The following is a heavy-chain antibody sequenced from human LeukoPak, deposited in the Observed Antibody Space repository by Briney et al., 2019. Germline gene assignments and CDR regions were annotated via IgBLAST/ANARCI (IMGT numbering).Heavy chain of an antibody. D-gene: IGHD5-12*01. Sequence: GASLQISCKGSGSIFTNYWIGWVRPLPGKGLEWMGIIYPGDSDTRYSPSFQGQVTISADKSISTAYLQWSSLKASDTAMYYCARGGATTISYYYYGMDVWGQGTTVTVSS. CDR1: GSIFTNYW. J-gene: IGHJ6*02. V-gene: IGHV5-51*01. CDR3: ARGGATTISYYYYGMDV. CDR2: IYPGDSDT.